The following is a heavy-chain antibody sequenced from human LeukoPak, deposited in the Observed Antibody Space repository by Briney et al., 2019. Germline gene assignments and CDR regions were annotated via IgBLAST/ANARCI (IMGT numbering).Heavy chain of an antibody. Sequence: GGSLRLSCAASGFPFNDYYMSWIRQAPGKGLEWISYISSRGDSIYYAQSVKGRFNISRDNAKNSLYLQMNSLRGEDTAIYYCARDVAETAAAGTNYFDFWGQGTLVTVSS. CDR1: GFPFNDYY. CDR2: ISSRGDSI. D-gene: IGHD6-13*01. J-gene: IGHJ4*02. CDR3: ARDVAETAAAGTNYFDF. V-gene: IGHV3-11*01.